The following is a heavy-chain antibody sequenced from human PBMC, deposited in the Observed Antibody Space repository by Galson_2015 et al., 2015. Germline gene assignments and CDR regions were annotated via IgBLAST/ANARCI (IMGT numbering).Heavy chain of an antibody. CDR2: ISSSSSTI. J-gene: IGHJ3*02. V-gene: IGHV3-48*02. D-gene: IGHD6-13*01. Sequence: SLRLSCAASGFTFSSYRMNWVRQAPGKGLEWVSYISSSSSTIYYADSVKGRFTISRDNAKNSLFLQMNSLRDEDTAVYYCARDPRYSSSWTDAFDIWGQGTMVTVSS. CDR3: ARDPRYSSSWTDAFDI. CDR1: GFTFSSYR.